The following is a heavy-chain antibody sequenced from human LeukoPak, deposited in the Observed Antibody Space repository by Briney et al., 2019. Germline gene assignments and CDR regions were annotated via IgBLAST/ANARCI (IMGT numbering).Heavy chain of an antibody. CDR2: IKQDGSEK. CDR1: GGSVSSYY. CDR3: AREYRGDSYLFRVRWLSYFDY. V-gene: IGHV3-7*01. J-gene: IGHJ4*02. Sequence: LSLTCTVSGGSVSSYYWSWIRQPPGKGLEWVANIKQDGSEKYYVDSVKGRFTISRDNAKNSLYLQMNSLRAEDTAVYYCAREYRGDSYLFRVRWLSYFDYWGQGTLVTVSS. D-gene: IGHD5-18*01.